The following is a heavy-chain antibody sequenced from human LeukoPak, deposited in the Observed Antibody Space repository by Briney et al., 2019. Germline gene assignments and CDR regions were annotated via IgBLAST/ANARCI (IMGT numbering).Heavy chain of an antibody. CDR3: ASRGYSGYDYVDY. D-gene: IGHD5-12*01. V-gene: IGHV4-61*08. J-gene: IGHJ4*02. CDR1: GGSISSGGYY. Sequence: SETLSLACTVSGGSISSGGYYWSWIRQPPGKGLEWIGYIYYSGSTNYNPSLKSRLTISIDTSKNQFSLKLSSVTAADTAVYYCASRGYSGYDYVDYWGQGTLVTVSS. CDR2: IYYSGST.